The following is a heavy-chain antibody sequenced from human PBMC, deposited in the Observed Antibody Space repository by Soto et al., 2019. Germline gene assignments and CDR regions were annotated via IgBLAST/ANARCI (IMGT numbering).Heavy chain of an antibody. J-gene: IGHJ6*02. D-gene: IGHD5-12*01. CDR2: ISGSGGST. CDR1: GFTFSSYA. CDR3: AKRGSGYDGFPLKYNCMDV. V-gene: IGHV3-23*01. Sequence: PGGSLRLSCAASGFTFSSYAMSWVRQAPGKGLEWVSAISGSGGSTYYADSVKGRFTISRDNSKNTLYLQMNSLRAEDTAVYYCAKRGSGYDGFPLKYNCMDVRGQGTTVTVS.